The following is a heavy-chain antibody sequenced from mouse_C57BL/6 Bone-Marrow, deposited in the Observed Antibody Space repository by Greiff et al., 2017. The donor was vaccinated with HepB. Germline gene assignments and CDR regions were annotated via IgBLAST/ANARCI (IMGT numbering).Heavy chain of an antibody. CDR3: AIPRQLRPSFAY. CDR1: GYTFTSYW. Sequence: QVQLKQPGAELVKPGASVKVSCKASGYTFTSYWMHWVKQRPGQGLEWIGRIHPSDSDTNYNQKFKGKATLTVDKSSSTAYMQLSSLTSEDSAVYYCAIPRQLRPSFAYWGQGTLVTVSA. V-gene: IGHV1-74*01. D-gene: IGHD3-2*02. CDR2: IHPSDSDT. J-gene: IGHJ3*01.